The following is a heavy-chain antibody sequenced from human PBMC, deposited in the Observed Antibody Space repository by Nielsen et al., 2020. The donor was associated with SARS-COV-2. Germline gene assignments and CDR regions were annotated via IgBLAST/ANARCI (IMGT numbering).Heavy chain of an antibody. CDR3: AYFWIGESGLDY. CDR2: INAGNGNT. D-gene: IGHD3-10*01. CDR1: GYTFTSYA. Sequence: ASVNSCKASGYTFTSYAMHWVRQAPGQRLEWMGWINAGNGNTKYSQKFQGRVTMTRDMSTSTVYMELSSLRSEDTAVYYCAYFWIGESGLDYWGQGTLVTVSS. J-gene: IGHJ4*02. V-gene: IGHV1-3*01.